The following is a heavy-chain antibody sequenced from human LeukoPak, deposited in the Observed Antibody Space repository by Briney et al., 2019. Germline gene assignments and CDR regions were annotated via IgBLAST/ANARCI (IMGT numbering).Heavy chain of an antibody. V-gene: IGHV1-8*01. CDR2: MNPNSGNT. J-gene: IGHJ6*03. D-gene: IGHD4-11*01. CDR3: ARGSNSQYYYYYYMDV. Sequence: ASVKVSCKASGYTFTSYDINWVRQATGQGLEWMGWMNPNSGNTGYAQKFQGRVTMTRNTSISTAYMELSSLRSEDTAVYYCARGSNSQYYYYYYMDVWGKGTTVTASS. CDR1: GYTFTSYD.